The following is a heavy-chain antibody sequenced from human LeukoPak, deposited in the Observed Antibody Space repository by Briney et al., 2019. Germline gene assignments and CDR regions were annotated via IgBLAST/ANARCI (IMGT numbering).Heavy chain of an antibody. D-gene: IGHD2-2*01. J-gene: IGHJ6*02. Sequence: ASVKVSCKASGYPLRNYGNIWVRQAPGQGLEWMGWISSYNGNTNYAQKFQGRVTMTTDTSTSTAYMELRSLRSDDTAVYYCARENIVVLPAAGYYYYGMDVWGQGTTVTVSS. V-gene: IGHV1-18*01. CDR1: GYPLRNYG. CDR3: ARENIVVLPAAGYYYYGMDV. CDR2: ISSYNGNT.